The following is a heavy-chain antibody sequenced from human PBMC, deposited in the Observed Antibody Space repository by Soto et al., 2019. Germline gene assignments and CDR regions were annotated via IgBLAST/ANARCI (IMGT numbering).Heavy chain of an antibody. CDR2: ISYDGSNK. CDR1: GFTFSSYA. CDR3: ARDLGGGSSSRSYYYYGMDV. J-gene: IGHJ6*02. D-gene: IGHD6-6*01. Sequence: VQLVESGGGVVQPGRSLRLSCAASGFTFSSYAMHWVRQAPGKGLEWVAVISYDGSNKYYADSVKGRFTISRDNSKNTLYLQMNSLRAEDTAVYYCARDLGGGSSSRSYYYYGMDVWGQGTTVTVSS. V-gene: IGHV3-30-3*01.